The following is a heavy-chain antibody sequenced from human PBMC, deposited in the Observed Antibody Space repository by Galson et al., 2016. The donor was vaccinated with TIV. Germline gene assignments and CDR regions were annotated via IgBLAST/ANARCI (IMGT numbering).Heavy chain of an antibody. CDR1: GGTFSSNI. D-gene: IGHD2-21*02. CDR3: ATFAACGGDCYYFDY. CDR2: IIPHVGIA. V-gene: IGHV1-69*10. J-gene: IGHJ4*02. Sequence: SVKVSCKASGGTFSSNIINWIRQAPGQGLEWMGGIIPHVGIANYAQTLQGRVTITADKSTNTAYMELSSLRSEDTAMYYCATFAACGGDCYYFDYWGQGTLVTVSS.